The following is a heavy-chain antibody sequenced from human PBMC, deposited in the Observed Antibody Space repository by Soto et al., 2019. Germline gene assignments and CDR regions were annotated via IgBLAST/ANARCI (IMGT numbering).Heavy chain of an antibody. V-gene: IGHV2-5*02. CDR2: IYWDDDK. J-gene: IGHJ6*02. CDR3: VQSRCGGDGLQSYWSHSCYGLDV. CDR1: GLSLSTTGVG. Sequence: QITLKESGPTLVKPTQTLTLTCTFSGLSLSTTGVGVGWIRQPPGKALEWLALIYWDDDKRYSPSLKSRLTITKDTSNNHVVLTTTNMDPEDTATYYCVQSRCGGDGLQSYWSHSCYGLDVWGQGTTVTVSS. D-gene: IGHD2-21*02.